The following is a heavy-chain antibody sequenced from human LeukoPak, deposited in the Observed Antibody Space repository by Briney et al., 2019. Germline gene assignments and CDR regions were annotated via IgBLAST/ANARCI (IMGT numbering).Heavy chain of an antibody. CDR2: INHSGST. CDR3: ARGQAGGIAARDYYYGMDV. V-gene: IGHV4-34*01. J-gene: IGHJ6*02. D-gene: IGHD6-6*01. CDR1: GGSFSGYY. Sequence: SETLSLTCAVYGGSFSGYYWSWIRQPPGKGLEWIGEINHSGSTNYNPSLKSRVTISVDTSKNQFSLKLSSVTAADTAVYYCARGQAGGIAARDYYYGMDVWGQGTTVTVSS.